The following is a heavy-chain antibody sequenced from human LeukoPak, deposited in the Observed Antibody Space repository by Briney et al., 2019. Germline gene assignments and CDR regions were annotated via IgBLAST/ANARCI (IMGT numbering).Heavy chain of an antibody. V-gene: IGHV3-33*01. CDR3: ARDGKSAAMDYYGMDV. Sequence: GGSLRLSCAASGFTFSNYAIHWVRQAPGKGLEWVAVIWYDGTNKFYADSVKGRFTISRDNPKNTLYLQMNSLRAEDTAVYYCARDGKSAAMDYYGMDVWGQGTTVTVSS. CDR2: IWYDGTNK. D-gene: IGHD2-2*01. CDR1: GFTFSNYA. J-gene: IGHJ6*02.